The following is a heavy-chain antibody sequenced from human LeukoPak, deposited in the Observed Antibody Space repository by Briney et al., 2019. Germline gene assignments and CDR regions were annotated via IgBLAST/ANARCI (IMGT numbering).Heavy chain of an antibody. CDR2: IKQDGSEK. D-gene: IGHD1-7*01. J-gene: IGHJ4*02. CDR3: ARAGSNWNYVY. CDR1: GFTFRGFL. Sequence: GGSLRLSCAASGFTFRGFLMSWVRQTPGKGLEWVANIKQDGSEKYYADAVKGRFTISRDNTKNSLSLQMNSLRAEDTAVYYCARAGSNWNYVYWGQGTLVTVSS. V-gene: IGHV3-7*01.